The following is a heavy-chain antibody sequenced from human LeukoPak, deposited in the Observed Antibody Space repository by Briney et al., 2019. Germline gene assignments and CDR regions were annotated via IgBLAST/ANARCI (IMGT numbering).Heavy chain of an antibody. V-gene: IGHV1-18*01. CDR3: ARYYDVLTGYYSYYYYGMDV. Sequence: ASAKVSCKASGYTFTSYGISWVRQAPGQGLEWMGWISAYNGNTNYAQKLQGRVTMTTDTSTSTAYMELRSLRSDDTAVYYCARYYDVLTGYYSYYYYGMDVWSQGTTVTVSS. J-gene: IGHJ6*02. D-gene: IGHD3-9*01. CDR2: ISAYNGNT. CDR1: GYTFTSYG.